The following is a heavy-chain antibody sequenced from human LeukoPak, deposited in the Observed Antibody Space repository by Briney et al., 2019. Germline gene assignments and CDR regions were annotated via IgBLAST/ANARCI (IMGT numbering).Heavy chain of an antibody. Sequence: GESLQISCQGSGYRFTIYCIGWVRQMPGKGLEWMGIIYPGDSDTRYSPSFQGQVTTSAAKSISTAYLQWSSLKASDTGMYYCARISPPYYYGSGSYYFGAFDIWGQGTMVTVSS. J-gene: IGHJ3*02. D-gene: IGHD3-10*01. V-gene: IGHV5-51*01. CDR1: GYRFTIYC. CDR3: ARISPPYYYGSGSYYFGAFDI. CDR2: IYPGDSDT.